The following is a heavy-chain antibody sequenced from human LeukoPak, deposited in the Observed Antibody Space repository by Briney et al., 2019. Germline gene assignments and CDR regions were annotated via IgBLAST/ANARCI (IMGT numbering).Heavy chain of an antibody. D-gene: IGHD2-15*01. CDR2: ISSYNGNT. J-gene: IGHJ3*02. V-gene: IGHV1-18*01. Sequence: GASVEVSCKASGYTFTTYGISWVRQAPGQGLEWMGWISSYNGNTNYAQKLQGRVTMTTDTSTSTAYMELRSLISDDTAVYYCARDLGYCSGGSCLADAFDIWGQGTMVTVSS. CDR1: GYTFTTYG. CDR3: ARDLGYCSGGSCLADAFDI.